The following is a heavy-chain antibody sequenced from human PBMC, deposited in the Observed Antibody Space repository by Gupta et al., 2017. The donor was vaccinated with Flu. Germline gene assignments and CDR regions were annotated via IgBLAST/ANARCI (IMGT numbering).Heavy chain of an antibody. V-gene: IGHV3-49*03. CDR1: A. J-gene: IGHJ6*02. CDR2: IRSQAYGGTT. Sequence: AMSWFRQAPGKGLEWVAFIRSQAYGGTTEYAASVRGRFTISRDDSNSIAHLQMDSLKTEDTALYYCSRDRTETSPPRPHYYYGMDVWGPGTTVTVSS. CDR3: SRDRTETSPPRPHYYYGMDV.